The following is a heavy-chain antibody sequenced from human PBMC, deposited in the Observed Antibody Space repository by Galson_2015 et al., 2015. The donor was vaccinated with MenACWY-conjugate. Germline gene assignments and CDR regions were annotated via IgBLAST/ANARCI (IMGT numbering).Heavy chain of an antibody. Sequence: SLRLSCAGSGFTFSNYWMHWVRQAPGKGLVWASAITIDGSRTTYADSVKGRFTISRDNAKNTLYLQMNSLRAEDTAVYYCARYDHSNYGTDYWGQGTLVTVSS. J-gene: IGHJ4*02. D-gene: IGHD4-11*01. CDR2: ITIDGSRT. V-gene: IGHV3-74*03. CDR3: ARYDHSNYGTDY. CDR1: GFTFSNYW.